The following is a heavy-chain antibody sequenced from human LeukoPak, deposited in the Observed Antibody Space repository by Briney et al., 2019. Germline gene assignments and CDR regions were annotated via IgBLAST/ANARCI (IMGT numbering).Heavy chain of an antibody. CDR1: GFTFTNYA. Sequence: PGRSLRLSCAASGFTFTNYAMQWVRQAPGKGLEWVAIISFDGTNKDYADYVKGRFTISRDNSENTLFLQMKSLRAEDTAVYYCTREGYYALDIWGQGTMVTVSS. J-gene: IGHJ3*02. CDR3: TREGYYALDI. D-gene: IGHD3-22*01. CDR2: ISFDGTNK. V-gene: IGHV3-30-3*01.